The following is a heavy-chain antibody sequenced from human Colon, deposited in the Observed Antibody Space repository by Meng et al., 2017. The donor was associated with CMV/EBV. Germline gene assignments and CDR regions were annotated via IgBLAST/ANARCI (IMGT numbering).Heavy chain of an antibody. CDR1: GYSFIGYY. J-gene: IGHJ6*02. D-gene: IGHD3-3*01. CDR2: INPNTGTP. Sequence: ASVKVSCKASGYSFIGYYIHWLRQAPGRGLEWMGWINPNTGTPKYSQKFQGRVTVTRVPSISTTYMELGSLTSDDTAVYYYARGGARDYGVEVAAHWDYYYGVDVWGQGTTVTVSS. V-gene: IGHV1-2*02. CDR3: ARGGARDYGVEVAAHWDYYYGVDV.